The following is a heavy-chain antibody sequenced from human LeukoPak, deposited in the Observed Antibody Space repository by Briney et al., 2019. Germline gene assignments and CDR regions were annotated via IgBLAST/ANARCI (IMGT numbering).Heavy chain of an antibody. D-gene: IGHD6-19*01. CDR3: PRDAQWLVPEDYYYYMDV. V-gene: IGHV3-21*01. J-gene: IGHJ6*03. CDR1: GFTFSRYN. Sequence: GGSLRLSCAGSGFTFSRYNMSWVRQAPGKGLERVSSISSSSSYIYYADSVKGRFTISRDNAQNSLFLQMNSLRAEDTAVYYCPRDAQWLVPEDYYYYMDVWGKGTTVTASS. CDR2: ISSSSSYI.